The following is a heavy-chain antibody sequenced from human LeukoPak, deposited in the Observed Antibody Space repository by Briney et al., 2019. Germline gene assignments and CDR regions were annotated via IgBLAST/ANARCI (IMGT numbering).Heavy chain of an antibody. CDR3: ARVTMVRGVITFDY. D-gene: IGHD3-10*01. J-gene: IGHJ4*02. CDR2: ISASGIST. Sequence: GGSLRLSCAASGFTFSNYAMSWVRQAPGKGLEWVSGISASGISTYYADSVKGRFTISRDNAKNSLYLQMNSLRAEDTAVYYCARVTMVRGVITFDYWGQGTLVTVSS. CDR1: GFTFSNYA. V-gene: IGHV3-23*01.